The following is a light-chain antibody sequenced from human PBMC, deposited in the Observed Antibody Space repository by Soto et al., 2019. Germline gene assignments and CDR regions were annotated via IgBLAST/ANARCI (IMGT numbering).Light chain of an antibody. CDR3: QQRSDSPLT. Sequence: EIVLTQSPASLSLSPGERATLSCRASQSVSSYLPWYQQKPGQAPRLLIYDASNRATRIPARFSGSGSGTHFIPTIISIEHEDFAAYYCQQRSDSPLTFGGGTKVEIK. CDR1: QSVSSY. V-gene: IGKV3-11*01. CDR2: DAS. J-gene: IGKJ4*01.